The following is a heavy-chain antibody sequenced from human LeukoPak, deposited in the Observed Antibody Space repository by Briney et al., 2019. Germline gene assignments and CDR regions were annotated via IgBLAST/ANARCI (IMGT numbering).Heavy chain of an antibody. J-gene: IGHJ3*02. D-gene: IGHD3-3*01. Sequence: PSETLSLTCTVSGGSISSSSYYWGWIRQPPGKGLEWIGSIYYSGSTYYNPSPKSRVTISVDTSKNQFSLKLSSVTAADTAVYYCARKVVVDDFWSAERSIWGQGTMVTVSS. CDR3: ARKVVVDDFWSAERSI. V-gene: IGHV4-39*01. CDR2: IYYSGST. CDR1: GGSISSSSYY.